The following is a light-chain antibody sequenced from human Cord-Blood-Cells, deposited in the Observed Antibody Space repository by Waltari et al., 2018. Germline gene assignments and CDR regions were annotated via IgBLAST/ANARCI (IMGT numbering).Light chain of an antibody. CDR2: DVS. V-gene: IGLV2-14*01. J-gene: IGLJ1*01. Sequence: QSALTQPASVSGSPGQSITISCTGTSSDVGGYNYVSWYQQHPGKAPKRMIYDVSKRPSGVSNRFSGSKSGNTASPTISGLQAEDEADYYCSSYTSSSTYVFGTGTKVTVL. CDR1: SSDVGGYNY. CDR3: SSYTSSSTYV.